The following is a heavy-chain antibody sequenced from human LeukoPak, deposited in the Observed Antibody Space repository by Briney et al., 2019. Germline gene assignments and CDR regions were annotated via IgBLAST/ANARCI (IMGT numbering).Heavy chain of an antibody. D-gene: IGHD3-3*01. J-gene: IGHJ4*02. Sequence: SETLSLTCAVYGGSFSGYYWSWIRQPPGKGLEWIGYIYYSGSTNYNPSLKSRVTISVDTSKNQFSLKLSSVTAADTAVYYCARHQDDYDFWSGYSYYFDYWGQGTLVTVSS. CDR3: ARHQDDYDFWSGYSYYFDY. V-gene: IGHV4-59*01. CDR2: IYYSGST. CDR1: GGSFSGYY.